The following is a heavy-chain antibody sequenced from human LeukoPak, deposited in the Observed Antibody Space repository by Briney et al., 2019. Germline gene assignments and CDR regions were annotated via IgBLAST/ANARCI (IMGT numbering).Heavy chain of an antibody. D-gene: IGHD4-17*01. CDR2: ISAYNGNT. CDR3: ARDITTVTILVYYYYGMDV. V-gene: IGHV1-18*01. Sequence: ASVKVSCKASGYTFTSYGISWVRQAPGQGLEWMGWISAYNGNTNYAQKLQGRVTMTTDTSTSTAYMELRSLRSDDTAVYYCARDITTVTILVYYYYGMDVWGQGTMVTVSS. CDR1: GYTFTSYG. J-gene: IGHJ6*02.